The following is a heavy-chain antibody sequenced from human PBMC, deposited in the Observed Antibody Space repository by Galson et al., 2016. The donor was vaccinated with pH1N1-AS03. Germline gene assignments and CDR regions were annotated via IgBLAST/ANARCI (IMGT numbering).Heavy chain of an antibody. CDR2: ISAYSGNT. Sequence: SVKVSCKASGYTFTNFGINWVRQAPGQGLEWLGWISAYSGNTDYAQSLQGRVSMTTDPSTSTAYMELTSLTSDDTAIYYCARDLRSDFGNSFVAGVQVGRYWGQGTLVTASS. D-gene: IGHD3-10*01. CDR1: GYTFTNFG. V-gene: IGHV1-18*01. CDR3: ARDLRSDFGNSFVAGVQVGRY. J-gene: IGHJ4*02.